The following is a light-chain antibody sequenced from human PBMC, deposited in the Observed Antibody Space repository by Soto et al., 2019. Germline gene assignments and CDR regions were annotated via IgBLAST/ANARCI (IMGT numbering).Light chain of an antibody. J-gene: IGKJ4*01. CDR2: GAF. CDR3: QQYKKWPPLT. CDR1: QSVSYN. V-gene: IGKV3-15*01. Sequence: EIVLTQSPATLSVSPGETATLSCRASQSVSYNLAWYQQKPGQGPRLLIYGAFTRATGIPARFSGSGSGTEFTLTISSLQSEDFAVYYCQQYKKWPPLTFGGGTKGEIK.